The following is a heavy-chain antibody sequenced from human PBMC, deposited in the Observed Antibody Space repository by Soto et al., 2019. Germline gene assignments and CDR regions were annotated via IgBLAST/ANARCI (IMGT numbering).Heavy chain of an antibody. D-gene: IGHD4-17*01. CDR1: GFNVSNNY. V-gene: IGHV3-53*04. CDR2: MYSGGST. Sequence: EVQLVESGGGLVQPGGSLRLSCAASGFNVSNNYMNWVRQAPGKGLQWVSLMYSGGSTYYADAVTGRFTISRHNSQNTLCLQMSSLRAAGTAVYFCAAAIYGDWSFDYWGQGALVSVSS. CDR3: AAAIYGDWSFDY. J-gene: IGHJ4*02.